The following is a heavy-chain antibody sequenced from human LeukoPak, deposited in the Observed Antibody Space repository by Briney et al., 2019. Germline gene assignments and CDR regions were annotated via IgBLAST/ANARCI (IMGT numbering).Heavy chain of an antibody. CDR3: SRDQWRAGYNREPIDY. Sequence: SETLSLTCSVSGGSITSSSYYWGWIRQFPEKGLEWIGSIYYTGGTHYSPSLKSRVTISVDTSKNQFSLMLSSVSAADTAVYYCSRDQWRAGYNREPIDYWGQGILVTVAS. CDR1: GGSITSSSYY. D-gene: IGHD5-18*01. V-gene: IGHV4-39*07. J-gene: IGHJ4*02. CDR2: IYYTGGT.